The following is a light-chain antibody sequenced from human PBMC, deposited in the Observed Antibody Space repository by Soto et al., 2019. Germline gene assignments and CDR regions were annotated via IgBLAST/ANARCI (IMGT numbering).Light chain of an antibody. CDR2: DAS. Sequence: DIPMTQSPSSLSASVGDRVTITCQASQDISNYLNWYQQKPGKAPKLLIYDASNLETGVPSRFSGSGSGTEFTFTISSLQPEDIATYYCQHYDNLPLTFGGGTKVEIK. V-gene: IGKV1-33*01. CDR1: QDISNY. J-gene: IGKJ4*01. CDR3: QHYDNLPLT.